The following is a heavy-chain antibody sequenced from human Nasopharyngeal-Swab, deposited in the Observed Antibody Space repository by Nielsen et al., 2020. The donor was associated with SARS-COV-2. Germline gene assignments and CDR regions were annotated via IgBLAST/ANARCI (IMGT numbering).Heavy chain of an antibody. D-gene: IGHD3-10*01. J-gene: IGHJ4*02. V-gene: IGHV3-23*01. CDR3: AKGLWFGELLSGLNY. CDR1: GFTFSSYA. CDR2: ISGSGGST. Sequence: GRSLKISCAASGFTFSSYAMSWVRQAPGKGLEWVSAISGSGGSTYYADSVKGRFTISRDNSKNTLYLQMNSLRAEDTAVYYCAKGLWFGELLSGLNYWGQGTLVTVSS.